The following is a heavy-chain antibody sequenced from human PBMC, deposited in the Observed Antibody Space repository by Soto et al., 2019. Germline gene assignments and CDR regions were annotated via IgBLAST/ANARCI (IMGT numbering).Heavy chain of an antibody. CDR3: ARHKGIAVAGIDY. J-gene: IGHJ4*02. Sequence: PSESMSLASTVSGGCISISRYYWGWIRQPPGKGLEWIGSIYYSGSTYYNPSLKSRVTISVDTSKNKFSLKLSSVTAADMAVYYCARHKGIAVAGIDYWGQGTLVTVPS. D-gene: IGHD6-19*01. CDR1: GGCISISRYY. CDR2: IYYSGST. V-gene: IGHV4-39*01.